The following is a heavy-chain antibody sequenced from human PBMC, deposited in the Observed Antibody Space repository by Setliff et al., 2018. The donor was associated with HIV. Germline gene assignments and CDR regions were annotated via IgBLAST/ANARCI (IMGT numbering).Heavy chain of an antibody. D-gene: IGHD6-13*01. CDR3: ARECHIAAADARLANYFDY. J-gene: IGHJ4*02. V-gene: IGHV1-69*10. CDR1: GGTFSSYA. Sequence: SVKVSCKASGGTFSSYAITWVRQAPGQGLECMGGIIPMLGITNYAQRFEGGVTMTSDTSTNTVYMELSSLRSEDTAVYICARECHIAAADARLANYFDYWGQGTLVTVSS. CDR2: IIPMLGIT.